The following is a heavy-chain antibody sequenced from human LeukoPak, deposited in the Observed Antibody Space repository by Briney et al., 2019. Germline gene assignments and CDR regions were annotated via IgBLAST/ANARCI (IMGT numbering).Heavy chain of an antibody. J-gene: IGHJ4*02. V-gene: IGHV3-48*03. D-gene: IGHD1-26*01. CDR3: AKDLGVTTDFDY. CDR1: GFTFSSYE. CDR2: ISSSGSII. Sequence: PGGSLRLSCEVSGFTFSSYEMNWVRQAPGKGLEWVSYISSSGSIIYYADSVKGRFTISRDNAKNSLYLQMNSLRAEDTAVYYCAKDLGVTTDFDYWGQGTLVTVSS.